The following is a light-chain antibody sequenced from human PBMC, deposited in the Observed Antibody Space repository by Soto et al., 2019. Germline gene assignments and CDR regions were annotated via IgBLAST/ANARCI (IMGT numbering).Light chain of an antibody. CDR1: SGDVGRYTY. J-gene: IGLJ1*01. CDR2: DVY. V-gene: IGLV2-14*01. CDR3: TSYTSASTPYV. Sequence: QSVLTQPASVSGSPGQSITISCVGTSGDVGRYTYVSWYQQYPGKAPKLIIYDVYNRPSGVSNRFSGSKSGNTASLTISGLQAEDEADYYCTSYTSASTPYVFGSGTKLTVL.